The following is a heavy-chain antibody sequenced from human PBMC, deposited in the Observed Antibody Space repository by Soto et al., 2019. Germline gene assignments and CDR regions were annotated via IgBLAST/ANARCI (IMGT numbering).Heavy chain of an antibody. CDR1: GFTFSSYS. J-gene: IGHJ6*03. D-gene: IGHD6-19*01. CDR3: ARSSSGWYMYYYYYMDV. CDR2: ISSSSSTI. Sequence: PGGSLRLSCAASGFTFSSYSMNWVRQAPGKGLEWVSYISSSSSTIYYADSVKGRFTISRDNAKNSLYLQMNSLRAEDTAVYYCARSSSGWYMYYYYYMDVWGKGTTVTVSS. V-gene: IGHV3-48*01.